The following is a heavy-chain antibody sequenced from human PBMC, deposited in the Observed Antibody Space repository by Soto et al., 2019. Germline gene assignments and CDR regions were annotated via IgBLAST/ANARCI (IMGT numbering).Heavy chain of an antibody. CDR1: GGSFSGYY. CDR3: ARGGTGRFLARQLFPYES. D-gene: IGHD1-1*01. CDR2: INHSGST. Sequence: SETLSLTCAVYGGSFSGYYWRWIRQPPGKGLEWIGEINHSGSTNYNPSLKSRVTISVDTSKNQFSLKLSSVTAADTAVYYCARGGTGRFLARQLFPYESRGQGTPVTVSS. J-gene: IGHJ4*02. V-gene: IGHV4-34*01.